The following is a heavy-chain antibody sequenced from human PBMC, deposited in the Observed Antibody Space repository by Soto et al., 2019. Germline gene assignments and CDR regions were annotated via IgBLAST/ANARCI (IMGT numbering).Heavy chain of an antibody. CDR3: ARIDPPHYYFDY. J-gene: IGHJ4*02. V-gene: IGHV1-18*01. CDR1: GFTFTAYG. Sequence: QVQLVQSGAEVKKPGASVKVSCKASGFTFTAYGIIWVRQAPGQGLEWMGWISTYSGNTNYAQKLQGRVTVTTDTSTSTAYMELRSLTSDDTALYYCARIDPPHYYFDYWGQGTLVTVSS. CDR2: ISTYSGNT.